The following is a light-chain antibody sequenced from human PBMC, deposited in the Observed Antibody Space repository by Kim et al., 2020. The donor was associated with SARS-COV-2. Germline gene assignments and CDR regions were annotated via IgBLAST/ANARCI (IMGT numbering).Light chain of an antibody. J-gene: IGKJ4*01. CDR2: GAS. CDR3: QQYGSSPLT. Sequence: SPGESGTLSCRASQRVSSSYLAWYQQKPGQAPRLLIYGASSRATGIPDRFSGSGSGTDFTLTISRLEPEDFAVYYCQQYGSSPLTFGGGTKVDIK. V-gene: IGKV3-20*01. CDR1: QRVSSSY.